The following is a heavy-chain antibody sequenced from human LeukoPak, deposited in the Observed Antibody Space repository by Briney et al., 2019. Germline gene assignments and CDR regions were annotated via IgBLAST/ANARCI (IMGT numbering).Heavy chain of an antibody. CDR2: IDPSDSYT. D-gene: IGHD1-1*01. Sequence: HGESLKISCKGSGYSFTGHWISWVRQRPGKGLQWMGRIDPSDSYTNYSPSFQGHVTISADKSISTAYLQWSSLKASDTAMYYCARRATGTTYYYGMDVWGQGTTVTVSS. CDR1: GYSFTGHW. J-gene: IGHJ6*02. CDR3: ARRATGTTYYYGMDV. V-gene: IGHV5-10-1*01.